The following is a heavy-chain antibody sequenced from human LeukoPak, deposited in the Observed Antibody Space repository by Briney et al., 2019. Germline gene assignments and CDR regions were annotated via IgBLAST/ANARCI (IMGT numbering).Heavy chain of an antibody. D-gene: IGHD3-16*02. CDR2: INHSGST. V-gene: IGHV4-34*01. CDR1: GGSFSGYY. CDR3: ARDAGGYVWGSYRSPLLAFDI. Sequence: PSETLSLTCAVYGGSFSGYYWSWIRQPPGKGLEWIGEINHSGSTNYNPSLKSRVTFSVDMSKKYFSLKLSSVTAADTAVYYCARDAGGYVWGSYRSPLLAFDIWGQGTMVTVSS. J-gene: IGHJ3*02.